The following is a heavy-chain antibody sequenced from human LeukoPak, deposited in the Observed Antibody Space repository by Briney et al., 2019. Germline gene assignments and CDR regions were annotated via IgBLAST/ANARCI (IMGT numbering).Heavy chain of an antibody. J-gene: IGHJ3*02. CDR1: GLTFSSYE. D-gene: IGHD3-10*01. CDR3: ARAYGSGSFDDAFDI. V-gene: IGHV3-48*03. Sequence: GGSLRLSCAASGLTFSSYEMNWVRQAPGKGLECISYISSSGSTIYYADSVKGRFTISRDNAKNSLYLQTNSLRAEDTAVYHCARAYGSGSFDDAFDIWGQGTMVTVSS. CDR2: ISSSGSTI.